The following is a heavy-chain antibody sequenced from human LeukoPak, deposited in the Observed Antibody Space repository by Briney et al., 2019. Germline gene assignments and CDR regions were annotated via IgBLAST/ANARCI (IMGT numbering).Heavy chain of an antibody. J-gene: IGHJ2*01. CDR2: FDPEDGET. CDR3: ATSGLAAAGTFGWYFDL. V-gene: IGHV1-24*01. CDR1: GCTFTELS. D-gene: IGHD6-13*01. Sequence: ASVKVSCKVSGCTFTELSMHWVRQAPGKGLEWMGGFDPEDGETIYAQKFQGRVTMTEDTSTDTAYMELSSLRSEDTAVYYCATSGLAAAGTFGWYFDLWGRGTLVTVSS.